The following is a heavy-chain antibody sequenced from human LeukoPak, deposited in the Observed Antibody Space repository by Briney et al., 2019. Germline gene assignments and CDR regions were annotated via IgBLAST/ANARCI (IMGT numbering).Heavy chain of an antibody. Sequence: GGSLRLSCEASGFTISAYAMTWVRQAPGKGLEWVSSIGSDNKPHYSESVKGRFAISRDNSKSMLFLQLNSLRAEDTALYYCARDLHYYVDMDVWGQGTTVTVSS. CDR1: GFTISAYA. D-gene: IGHD3-10*02. CDR3: ARDLHYYVDMDV. J-gene: IGHJ6*02. CDR2: IGSDNKP. V-gene: IGHV3-23*01.